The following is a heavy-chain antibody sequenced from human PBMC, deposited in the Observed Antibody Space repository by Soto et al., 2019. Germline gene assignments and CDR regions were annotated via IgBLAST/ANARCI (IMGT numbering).Heavy chain of an antibody. CDR3: ARQGSGSYYDY. V-gene: IGHV3-23*01. D-gene: IGHD1-26*01. J-gene: IGHJ4*02. Sequence: EVQLLESGGGLVQPGGSLRLSCAASGFTFSSYAMRWVRQAPGKGLEWVSAISCSGGSTYYADSVKGRFTISRDNSKNTLYMQMTSLRAEDTGVYSYARQGSGSYYDYWGQGTLVTVSS. CDR2: ISCSGGST. CDR1: GFTFSSYA.